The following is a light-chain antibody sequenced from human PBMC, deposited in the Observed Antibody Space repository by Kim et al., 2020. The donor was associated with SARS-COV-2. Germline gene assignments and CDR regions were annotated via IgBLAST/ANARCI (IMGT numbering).Light chain of an antibody. CDR2: RNN. V-gene: IGLV1-47*01. J-gene: IGLJ3*02. CDR1: SSNIGSNY. CDR3: AAWDDSLSGSWV. Sequence: QSVLTQPPSASGTPGQRVTISCSGSSSNIGSNYVYWYQQLPGTAPKLLIYRNNQRPSAVPDRFSGSKSGTSASLAISGLRSEDEADYYCAAWDDSLSGSWVFGGGTQLTVL.